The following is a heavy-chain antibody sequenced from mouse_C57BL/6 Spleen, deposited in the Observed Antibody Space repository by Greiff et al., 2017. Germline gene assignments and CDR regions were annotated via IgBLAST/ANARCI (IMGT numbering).Heavy chain of an antibody. J-gene: IGHJ3*01. CDR2: INSYGGST. CDR1: EYEFPSHD. Sequence: EVKVIESGGGLVQPGESLKLSCESNEYEFPSHDMSWVRKTPEKRLELVAAINSYGGSTYYPDTMERRFIISRDNTQKTLYLQMSSLRSEDTAVYYCARHGDDSAWFAYWGQGTLVTVSA. CDR3: ARHGDDSAWFAY. D-gene: IGHD3-3*01. V-gene: IGHV5-2*01.